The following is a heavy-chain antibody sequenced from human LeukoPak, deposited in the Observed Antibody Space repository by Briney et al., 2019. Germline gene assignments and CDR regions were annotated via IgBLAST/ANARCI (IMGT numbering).Heavy chain of an antibody. V-gene: IGHV1-8*01. CDR1: GYTFTSYD. J-gene: IGHJ3*02. Sequence: PWASVKVSCKASGYTFTSYDINWVRQATGQGLEWMGWMNPNSGNTGYAQKFQGRVTMTRNTSISTAYMELSSLRSEDTAVYYCARERESKGEAFDIWGQGTMVTVSS. CDR3: ARERESKGEAFDI. D-gene: IGHD3-16*01. CDR2: MNPNSGNT.